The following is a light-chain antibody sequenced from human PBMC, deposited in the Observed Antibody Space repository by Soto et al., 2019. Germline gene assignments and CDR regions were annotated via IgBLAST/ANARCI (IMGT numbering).Light chain of an antibody. J-gene: IGLJ2*01. CDR3: QTWGTGIHVV. CDR1: SGHSSYA. CDR2: LYSDGSH. Sequence: QSVLTQSPSASASLGASVKLTCTLSSGHSSYAIAWHQQHPEKGPRYLMRLYSDGSHTKGDAIPDRFSGSSSGAERYLTISSLQAEDEADYYCQTWGTGIHVVFGGGTKLTV. V-gene: IGLV4-69*01.